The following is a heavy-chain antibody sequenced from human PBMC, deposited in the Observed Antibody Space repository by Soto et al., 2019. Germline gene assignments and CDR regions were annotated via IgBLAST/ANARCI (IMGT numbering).Heavy chain of an antibody. CDR2: IYYSGST. CDR1: GGSISSYY. J-gene: IGHJ6*03. CDR3: ARDDSGYDYYYYYMDV. Sequence: SETLSLTCTVSGGSISSYYWSWIRQPPGKGLEWIGYIYYSGSTNYNPSLKSRVTISVDTSKNQFSLKLSSVTAADTAVYYCARDDSGYDYYYYYMDVWGKGTTVTVSS. V-gene: IGHV4-59*01. D-gene: IGHD5-12*01.